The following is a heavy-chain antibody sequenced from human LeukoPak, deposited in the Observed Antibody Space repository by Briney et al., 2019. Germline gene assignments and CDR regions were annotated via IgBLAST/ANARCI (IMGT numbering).Heavy chain of an antibody. CDR3: ARKYSGYRGKSPHDY. V-gene: IGHV4-38-2*02. J-gene: IGHJ4*02. D-gene: IGHD5-12*01. CDR1: GYSISSGYY. Sequence: SETLSLTCTVSGYSISSGYYWGWIRQPPGKGLEWIGSIYHSGSTYYNPSLKSRVTISVDTSKNQFSLKLSSVTAADTAVYYCARKYSGYRGKSPHDYWGQGTLVTVSS. CDR2: IYHSGST.